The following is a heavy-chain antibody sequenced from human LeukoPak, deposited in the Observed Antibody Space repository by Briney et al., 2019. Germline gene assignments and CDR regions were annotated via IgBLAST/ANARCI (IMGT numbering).Heavy chain of an antibody. CDR1: GFTFNSFA. D-gene: IGHD2-8*01. V-gene: IGHV3-23*01. Sequence: GGSLRLSCAASGFTFNSFAMNWVRQTPGKGLEWVSSVTGHGGSTYIADSVRGRFTISRDNSKNTLYLQMNSLRAEDTAVYYCARSYTNDAFDIWGQGTMVTVSS. CDR2: VTGHGGST. CDR3: ARSYTNDAFDI. J-gene: IGHJ3*02.